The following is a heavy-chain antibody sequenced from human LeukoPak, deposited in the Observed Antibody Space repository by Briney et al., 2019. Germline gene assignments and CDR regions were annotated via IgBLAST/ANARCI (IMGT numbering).Heavy chain of an antibody. J-gene: IGHJ4*02. V-gene: IGHV6-1*01. CDR2: TYYRSKWYN. D-gene: IGHD5-18*01. CDR1: GDSVSSNSAT. Sequence: SQTLSLTCAISGDSVSSNSATWNWIRQSPSRGLEWLGRTYYRSKWYNGYALSVKSRITINPDTSKNQFSLQLNSVTPEDTAVYYCARDLAGFGGYSYGMVDYWGQGTLVTVSS. CDR3: ARDLAGFGGYSYGMVDY.